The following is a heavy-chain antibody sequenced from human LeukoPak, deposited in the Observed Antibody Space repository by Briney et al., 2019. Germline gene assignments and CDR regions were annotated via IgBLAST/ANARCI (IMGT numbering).Heavy chain of an antibody. V-gene: IGHV3-48*03. Sequence: PGGSLTLLCAASGLTLCSYEMHWVRQARGKGLEWVSYNSRSGSNIYYAHSVKGRFTISRDNAKNSLYLQMNSLRAEDTAVYYCALRRSMYCSGGSCYSGYYGMDVWGKGTTVTVSS. D-gene: IGHD2-15*01. CDR3: ALRRSMYCSGGSCYSGYYGMDV. J-gene: IGHJ6*04. CDR2: NSRSGSNI. CDR1: GLTLCSYE.